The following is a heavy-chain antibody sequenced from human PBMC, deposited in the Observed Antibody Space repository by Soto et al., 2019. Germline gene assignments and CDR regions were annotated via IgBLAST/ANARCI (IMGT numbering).Heavy chain of an antibody. CDR3: ARDRENWNDGGFDY. Sequence: ASVKVSCKASGYTFTGYYMHWVRQAPGQGLEWMGWINPNSGGTNYAQKFQGWVTMTRDTSISTAYMELSRLRSDDTAVYYCARDRENWNDGGFDYWGQGTLVTV. V-gene: IGHV1-2*04. J-gene: IGHJ4*02. CDR2: INPNSGGT. CDR1: GYTFTGYY. D-gene: IGHD1-1*01.